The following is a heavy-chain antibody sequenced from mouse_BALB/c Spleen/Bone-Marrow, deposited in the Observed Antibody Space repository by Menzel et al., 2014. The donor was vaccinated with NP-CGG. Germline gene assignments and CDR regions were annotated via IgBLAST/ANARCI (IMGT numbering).Heavy chain of an antibody. J-gene: IGHJ2*01. CDR3: ARGTFDY. CDR2: INPSNGRT. CDR1: GYTFTSYW. V-gene: IGHV1S81*02. Sequence: QVQPQQPGAELVKPGASVKLSCKASGYTFTSYWMHWVKQRPGQGLEWIGEINPSNGRTNYNEKFKSKATLTVDKSSSTAYMQLSSLTSEDSAVYYCARGTFDYWGQGTTLTVSS.